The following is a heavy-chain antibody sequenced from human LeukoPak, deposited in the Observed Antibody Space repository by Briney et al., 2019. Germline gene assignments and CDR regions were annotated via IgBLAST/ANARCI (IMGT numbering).Heavy chain of an antibody. D-gene: IGHD2-15*01. CDR1: GFTFSTYA. J-gene: IGHJ4*02. V-gene: IGHV3-23*01. CDR3: AKYAGYCRGGSCYWIDY. CDR2: ISGPGGTT. Sequence: GGSLRLSCAASGFTFSTYAMNWVRQAPGRGLEWVSAISGPGGTTSCADSVKGRFTISRDNSKNTLYLQMNSLRAADTAVYYCAKYAGYCRGGSCYWIDYWGQGTLVTVSS.